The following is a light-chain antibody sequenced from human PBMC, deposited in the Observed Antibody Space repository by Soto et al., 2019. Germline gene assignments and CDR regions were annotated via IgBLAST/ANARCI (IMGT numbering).Light chain of an antibody. Sequence: DIQVTQSPSSLSASGGDSFTLSCQTSQRVDSYIHWYQHQSGKPPKLLIYAASTLQDGVPSRFSGGGSGTAFSLIITGLQPGASATYYCQQTYTSVATFGQGTKVDIK. CDR2: AAS. CDR1: QRVDSY. J-gene: IGKJ1*01. CDR3: QQTYTSVAT. V-gene: IGKV1-39*01.